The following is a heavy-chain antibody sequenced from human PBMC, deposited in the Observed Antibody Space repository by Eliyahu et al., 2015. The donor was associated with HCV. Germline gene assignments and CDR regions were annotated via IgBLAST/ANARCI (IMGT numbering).Heavy chain of an antibody. Sequence: QLQLQESGPGLVKPSETLSLTCTVSGGSISSSSYYWGWIRQPPGKGLEWIGSIYYSGSTYYNPSLKSRVTISVDTSKNQFSLKLSSVTAADTAVYYCARMGFLAEGFRDWFDPWGQGTLVTVSS. D-gene: IGHD3-3*01. CDR1: GGSISSSSYY. J-gene: IGHJ5*02. V-gene: IGHV4-39*01. CDR2: IYYSGST. CDR3: ARMGFLAEGFRDWFDP.